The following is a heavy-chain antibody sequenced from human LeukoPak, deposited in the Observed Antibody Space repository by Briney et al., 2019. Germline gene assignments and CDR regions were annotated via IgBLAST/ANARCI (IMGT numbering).Heavy chain of an antibody. D-gene: IGHD5-18*01. CDR3: ARDRIRLPVDTAMLSFDP. CDR1: GGSISSSSYY. J-gene: IGHJ5*02. CDR2: IYYSGST. V-gene: IGHV4-39*07. Sequence: SETLSLTCTVSGGSISSSSYYWGWIRQPPGKGLEWIGSIYYSGSTYYNPSLKSRVTISVDTSKNQFSLKLSSVTAADTAVYYCARDRIRLPVDTAMLSFDPWGQGTLVTVSS.